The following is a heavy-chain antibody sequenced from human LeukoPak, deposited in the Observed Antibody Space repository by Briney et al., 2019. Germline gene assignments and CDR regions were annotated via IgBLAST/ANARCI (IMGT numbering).Heavy chain of an antibody. J-gene: IGHJ4*02. CDR1: GYTFTSYY. D-gene: IGHD3-22*01. Sequence: ASVKVSCKASGYTFTSYYMHWVRQAPGQGLEWMGIINPSGGSTSYAQKFQGRVTMTRDTSTSTVYMELSSLRSEDTAVYYCARGTGSDYYDSSGYCDYWGQGTLVTVSS. CDR2: INPSGGST. CDR3: ARGTGSDYYDSSGYCDY. V-gene: IGHV1-46*01.